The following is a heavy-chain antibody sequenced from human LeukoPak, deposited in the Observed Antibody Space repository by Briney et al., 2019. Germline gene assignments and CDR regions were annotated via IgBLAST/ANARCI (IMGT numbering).Heavy chain of an antibody. Sequence: PSETLSLTCTVSGRSISSYYCSWIRQPPGKGLEWIGYIYYSGSTNYNPSLKSRLTISVDTSKNQLALKLSCVTAADTAVYYCARDRCSSTSCYKGSIWFDPWGQGTLVTVSS. CDR2: IYYSGST. CDR1: GRSISSYY. V-gene: IGHV4-59*01. CDR3: ARDRCSSTSCYKGSIWFDP. J-gene: IGHJ5*02. D-gene: IGHD2-2*02.